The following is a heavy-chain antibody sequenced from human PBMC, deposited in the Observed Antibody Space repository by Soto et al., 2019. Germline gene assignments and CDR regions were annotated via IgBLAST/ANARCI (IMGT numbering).Heavy chain of an antibody. Sequence: ASVKVSCKASGYNFVKYGITWVRQAPGQGLEWLGWISPYNGNTKYAQKIQGRVIMTTDTSTTTAYLELLSLTSDDTAVYYCARGILELYPHYPMDDWGQVTTVTVSS. J-gene: IGHJ6*02. CDR3: ARGILELYPHYPMDD. D-gene: IGHD3-3*01. CDR1: GYNFVKYG. CDR2: ISPYNGNT. V-gene: IGHV1-18*01.